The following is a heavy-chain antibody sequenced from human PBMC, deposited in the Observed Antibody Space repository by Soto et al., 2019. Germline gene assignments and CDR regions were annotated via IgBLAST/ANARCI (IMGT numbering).Heavy chain of an antibody. V-gene: IGHV3-74*01. Sequence: EVQLVESGGGLVQPGGSLRLSCATSGFTFSDYWIHWVRQAPGKGLVWVSRINGDGSRSDYADSVKGRFTIYRDNAENTVYLHMTSLSAEDTAVYFCARGIRGKYGMDVWGHGTKITVSS. D-gene: IGHD3-10*01. CDR3: ARGIRGKYGMDV. J-gene: IGHJ6*02. CDR2: INGDGSRS. CDR1: GFTFSDYW.